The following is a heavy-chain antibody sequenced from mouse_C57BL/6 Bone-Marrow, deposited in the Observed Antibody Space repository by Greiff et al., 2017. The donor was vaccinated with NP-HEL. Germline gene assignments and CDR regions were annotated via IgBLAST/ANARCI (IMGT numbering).Heavy chain of an antibody. Sequence: EVKLVESEGGLVQPGSSMKLSCTASGFTFSDYYMAWVRQVPEKGLEWVANINYDGSSTYYLDSLKSRFIISRDNAKNILYLQMSSLKSEDTATYYCARVGGTTVVAPYAMDYWGQGTSVTVSS. J-gene: IGHJ4*01. V-gene: IGHV5-16*01. CDR1: GFTFSDYY. CDR2: INYDGSST. CDR3: ARVGGTTVVAPYAMDY. D-gene: IGHD1-1*01.